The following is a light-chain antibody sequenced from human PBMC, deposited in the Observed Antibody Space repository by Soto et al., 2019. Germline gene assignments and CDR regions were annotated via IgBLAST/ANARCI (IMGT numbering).Light chain of an antibody. Sequence: DIVMTQSPDSLAVSLGERATINCKSSQSVLYSSNNKNYLAWYQQKPGKPPKLLIYWASIRESGVPDRFSGSWSGTDFTLTISSLQAEDVAVYYCQQYYATPPTFGQGTKVEI. J-gene: IGKJ1*01. CDR2: WAS. CDR1: QSVLYSSNNKNY. V-gene: IGKV4-1*01. CDR3: QQYYATPPT.